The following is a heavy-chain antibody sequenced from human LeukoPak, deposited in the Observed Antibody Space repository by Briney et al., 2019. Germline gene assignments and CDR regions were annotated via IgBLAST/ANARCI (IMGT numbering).Heavy chain of an antibody. CDR3: ARLSRYTIFGVVREGWFDP. CDR1: GYTFTSYG. D-gene: IGHD3-3*01. V-gene: IGHV1-18*01. CDR2: ISAYNGNT. J-gene: IGHJ5*02. Sequence: ASVKVSCKASGYTFTSYGISWVRQAPGQGLEWMGWISAYNGNTNYAQELQGRVTMTTDTSTSTAYMELRSLRSDDTAVYYCARLSRYTIFGVVREGWFDPWGQGTLVTVSS.